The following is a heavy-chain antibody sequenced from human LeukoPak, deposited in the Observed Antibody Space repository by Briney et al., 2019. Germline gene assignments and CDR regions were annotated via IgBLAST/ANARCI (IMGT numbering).Heavy chain of an antibody. D-gene: IGHD6-13*01. Sequence: SETLSLTCTVSGGSFSSSSYYWGWIRQPPGKGLEWIGTIYYAGDTYYNPSLKSRVTMSVDTSKNQLFLKLTSVTAADAAVYYCARRTGLFAPAGSDGGQGTLVIVSS. CDR1: GGSFSSSSYY. J-gene: IGHJ4*02. V-gene: IGHV4-39*01. CDR3: ARRTGLFAPAGSD. CDR2: IYYAGDT.